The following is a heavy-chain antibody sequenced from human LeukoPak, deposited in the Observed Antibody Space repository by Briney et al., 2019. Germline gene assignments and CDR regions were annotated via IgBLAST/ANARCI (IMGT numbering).Heavy chain of an antibody. CDR1: GFTFSSYS. CDR2: INSDGSST. CDR3: ATAAGTVSDFDY. V-gene: IGHV3-74*01. Sequence: GGSLRLSCAASGFTFSSYSMHWVRQAPGKGLVWVSRINSDGSSTSYADSVKGRFTISRDNAKNTLYLQMNSLRAEDTAVYYCATAAGTVSDFDYWGQGTLVTVSS. J-gene: IGHJ4*02. D-gene: IGHD6-13*01.